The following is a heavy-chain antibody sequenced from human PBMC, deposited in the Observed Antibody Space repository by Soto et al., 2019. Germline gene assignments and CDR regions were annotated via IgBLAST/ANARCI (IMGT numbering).Heavy chain of an antibody. CDR3: ARDSLEYYDSSGHYYVDSLDY. CDR1: GFTFSSYS. Sequence: GGSLSLSCAASGFTFSSYSMNWVRQAPGKGLEWVSYISSSSSTIYYADSVKGRFTISRDNAKNSLYLQMNSLRDEDTAVYYCARDSLEYYDSSGHYYVDSLDYWGQGTLVTVSS. V-gene: IGHV3-48*02. J-gene: IGHJ4*02. CDR2: ISSSSSTI. D-gene: IGHD3-22*01.